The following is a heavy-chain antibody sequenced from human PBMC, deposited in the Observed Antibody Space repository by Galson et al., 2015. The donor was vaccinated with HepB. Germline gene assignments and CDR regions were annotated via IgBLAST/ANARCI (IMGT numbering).Heavy chain of an antibody. D-gene: IGHD3-16*02. CDR3: ARISFGGLIVKYYYMDV. J-gene: IGHJ6*03. Sequence: SLRLSCAASGSTFKKFGLRWVRQAPGKGLEWVAIIWHDGNNKDYADSVKGRFIVSRDNSKSTLFLEMNSLRAEDTAVYYCARISFGGLIVKYYYMDVWGNGTTVTVSS. V-gene: IGHV3-33*01. CDR2: IWHDGNNK. CDR1: GSTFKKFG.